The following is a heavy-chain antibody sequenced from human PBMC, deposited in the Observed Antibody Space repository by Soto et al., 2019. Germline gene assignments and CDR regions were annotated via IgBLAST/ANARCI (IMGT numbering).Heavy chain of an antibody. CDR1: GGSISSGGYS. D-gene: IGHD1-26*01. J-gene: IGHJ4*02. CDR2: IYHSRST. Sequence: PSETLSLTCTVSGGSISSGGYSWSWIRQPPGKGLECIGYIYHSRSTYYNPSLKSRDTISADRSKNQFSLKLSSVTAADTAVYYCARGFDSGKFYAFESWGQGTQVTVSS. V-gene: IGHV4-30-2*01. CDR3: ARGFDSGKFYAFES.